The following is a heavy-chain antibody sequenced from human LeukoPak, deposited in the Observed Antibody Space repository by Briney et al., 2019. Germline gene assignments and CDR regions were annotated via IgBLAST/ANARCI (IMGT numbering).Heavy chain of an antibody. J-gene: IGHJ4*02. D-gene: IGHD4-23*01. Sequence: GGSLRLSCAASGFTFSSYAMHWVRQAPGKGLEWVAVISYDGSNKYYADSVKGRFTISRDNSKNTLYLQMNSLRAEGTAVYYCARGRPHGNDYWGQGTLVTVSS. CDR1: GFTFSSYA. CDR2: ISYDGSNK. V-gene: IGHV3-30-3*01. CDR3: ARGRPHGNDY.